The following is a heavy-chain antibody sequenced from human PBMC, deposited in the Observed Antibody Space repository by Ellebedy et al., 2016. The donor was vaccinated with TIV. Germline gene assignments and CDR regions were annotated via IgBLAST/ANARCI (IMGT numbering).Heavy chain of an antibody. CDR3: ARGYQSVQLVYYYYMDV. V-gene: IGHV1-46*03. J-gene: IGHJ6*03. Sequence: ASVKVSCXASGYTFTSYYMHWVRQAPGQGLEWMGIINPSGGSTSYAQKFQGRVTMTRDTSTSTVYMELSSLRSEDTAVYYCARGYQSVQLVYYYYMDVWGKGTTVTVSS. D-gene: IGHD6-6*01. CDR1: GYTFTSYY. CDR2: INPSGGST.